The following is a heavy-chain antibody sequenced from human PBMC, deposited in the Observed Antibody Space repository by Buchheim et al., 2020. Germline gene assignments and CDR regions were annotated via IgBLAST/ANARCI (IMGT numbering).Heavy chain of an antibody. V-gene: IGHV3-7*01. Sequence: EVQLVESGGGLVQPGGSLRLSCAASGFTFSDYWMTWVRQAPGKGLEWVANINRDGSEKNYVDSVKGRFTISRENAKISLNLQMNSLRAEDTAVYYCAREGREQPIDYWGQGTL. CDR2: INRDGSEK. CDR1: GFTFSDYW. J-gene: IGHJ4*02. CDR3: AREGREQPIDY. D-gene: IGHD1-26*01.